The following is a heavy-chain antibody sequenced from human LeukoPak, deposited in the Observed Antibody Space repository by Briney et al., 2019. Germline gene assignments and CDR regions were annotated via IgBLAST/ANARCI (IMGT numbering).Heavy chain of an antibody. CDR2: ISGSGGST. D-gene: IGHD1-26*01. J-gene: IGHJ4*02. CDR3: AKDRSPSGSYLDY. Sequence: QSRRSLRLSFSTSGFTFISTAMRWVRHDPGEWLELVSSISGSGGSTYYAVSVKGRFTISRDNSKNTLYLQMNSVRAEDTAVYYCAKDRSPSGSYLDYWGQGTLVTVSS. V-gene: IGHV3-23*01. CDR1: GFTFISTA.